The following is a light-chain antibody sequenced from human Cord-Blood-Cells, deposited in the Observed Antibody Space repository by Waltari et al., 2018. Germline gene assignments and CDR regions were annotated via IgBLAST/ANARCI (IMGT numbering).Light chain of an antibody. Sequence: DIQLTQSPSFLSASVGDRFTITCRASQGISSYLAWYQQKPGKAPKLLIYAASTLQSGVPSRFSGSGSGTEFTLTISSLQPEDFATYYCQQLNSYSWTFGQGTKVEIK. J-gene: IGKJ1*01. CDR3: QQLNSYSWT. CDR1: QGISSY. V-gene: IGKV1-9*01. CDR2: AAS.